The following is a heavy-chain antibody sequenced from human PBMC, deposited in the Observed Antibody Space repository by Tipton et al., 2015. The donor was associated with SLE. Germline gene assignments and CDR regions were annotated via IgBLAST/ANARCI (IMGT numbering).Heavy chain of an antibody. CDR1: GFTFSSYA. D-gene: IGHD4-23*01. CDR3: AREAEYGGRTLGLDY. V-gene: IGHV3-23*01. CDR2: ISGNGGDT. Sequence: SLRLSCAASGFTFSSYAMSWVRQAPGKGLEWGSGISGNGGDTYYADSVKGRFTISRDKSRNTLYLQMNSLRAEDTAVYYCAREAEYGGRTLGLDYWGQGTLVTVSS. J-gene: IGHJ4*02.